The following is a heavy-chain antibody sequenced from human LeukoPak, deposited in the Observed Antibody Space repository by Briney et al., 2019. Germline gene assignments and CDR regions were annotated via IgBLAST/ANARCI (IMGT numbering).Heavy chain of an antibody. Sequence: PSETLSLTCSVSGGSISRYYWSWIRQPPGKGLEWIGYIYYSGSTNYNSSLKSRVTISVDTSKNQFSLKLSSVTAADTAAYYCAMSPGSNFEVWGQGTMVTVSS. V-gene: IGHV4-59*01. CDR3: AMSPGSNFEV. CDR1: GGSISRYY. J-gene: IGHJ3*01. CDR2: IYYSGST.